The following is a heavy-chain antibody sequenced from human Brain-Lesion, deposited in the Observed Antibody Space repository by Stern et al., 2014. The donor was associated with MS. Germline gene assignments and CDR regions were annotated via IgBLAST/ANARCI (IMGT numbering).Heavy chain of an antibody. V-gene: IGHV4-39*01. J-gene: IGHJ4*02. Sequence: QVQLQESGPGLVKPSETLSLTCTVSGGSINTNNYYWGWIRQPPGKGLEWIGNIYSSGSTFYSPSLKSRVTMSVDTSTNQFSPELSSVTAADTAVYYCARTGDDFGDYSLSYWGQGTLVTVSS. CDR2: IYSSGST. CDR1: GGSINTNNYY. CDR3: ARTGDDFGDYSLSY. D-gene: IGHD4-17*01.